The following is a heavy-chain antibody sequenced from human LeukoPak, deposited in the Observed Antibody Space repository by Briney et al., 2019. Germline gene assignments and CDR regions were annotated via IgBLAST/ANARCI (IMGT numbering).Heavy chain of an antibody. V-gene: IGHV3-43*02. CDR3: AKDPPLWFDP. Sequence: GGSLRLSCAASRFTFDDYAMHWVRQAPGKGLEWVSLISGDGDSTYYADSVKGRFTISRDNSKNSLYPQMNSLRTEDTALYYCAKDPPLWFDPWGQGTLVTVSS. CDR2: ISGDGDST. CDR1: RFTFDDYA. J-gene: IGHJ5*02.